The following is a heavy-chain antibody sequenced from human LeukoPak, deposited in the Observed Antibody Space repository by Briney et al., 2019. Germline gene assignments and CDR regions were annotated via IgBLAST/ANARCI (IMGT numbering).Heavy chain of an antibody. D-gene: IGHD3-16*01. CDR3: ARFRDVVSDI. CDR2: IAHDGTR. CDR1: GGSIDSTNF. J-gene: IGHJ3*02. V-gene: IGHV4-4*02. Sequence: PSETLSLPCGVSGGSIDSTNFWSWVRQAPGKGLEWIGEIAHDGTRNYNPSLRSRVAMSFDRANNYFSLSLTAVSAADTAVYYCARFRDVVSDIWGQGTMVTVSS.